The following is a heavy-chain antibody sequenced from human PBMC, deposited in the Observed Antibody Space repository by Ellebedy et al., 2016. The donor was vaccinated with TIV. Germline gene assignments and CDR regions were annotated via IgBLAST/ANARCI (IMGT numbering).Heavy chain of an antibody. CDR1: GGPIVSAGHY. V-gene: IGHV4-31*03. CDR3: AREVRSGLRFINWFDP. D-gene: IGHD4-17*01. J-gene: IGHJ5*02. Sequence: SETLSLXXTVSGGPIVSAGHYWSWIRQHPGKGLEWIGYSYYSGSTYYNPSLKSRVTISVDTSKNQFSLNLSSVTAADTAVYYCAREVRSGLRFINWFDPWGQGIQVTVSS. CDR2: SYYSGST.